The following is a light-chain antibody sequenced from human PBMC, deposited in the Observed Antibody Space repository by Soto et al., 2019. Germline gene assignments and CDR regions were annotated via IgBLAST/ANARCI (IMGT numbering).Light chain of an antibody. CDR2: GAS. V-gene: IGKV3-15*01. CDR3: QQYNNWPRT. CDR1: QSVSSN. Sequence: EIVMTQSPATLSVSTGERATLSCRASQSVSSNLAWYQQKPGQAPRLLIYGASTRATGIPARFSGSGSGTEFTLTISSLLSEDFAVYYCQQYNNWPRTF. J-gene: IGKJ1*01.